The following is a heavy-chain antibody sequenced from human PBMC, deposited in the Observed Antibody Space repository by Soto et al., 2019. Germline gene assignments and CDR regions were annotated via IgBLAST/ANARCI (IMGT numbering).Heavy chain of an antibody. V-gene: IGHV3-48*01. Sequence: GGSLRLSCAASGFTFSSYSMNWVRQAPGKGLEWVSYISSSSSTIYYADSVKGRFTISRDNAKNSLYLQMNSLRAEDTAVYYSAKDPSMQQEVVKNYWGQGTLVNVSS. J-gene: IGHJ4*02. D-gene: IGHD6-13*01. CDR2: ISSSSSTI. CDR3: AKDPSMQQEVVKNY. CDR1: GFTFSSYS.